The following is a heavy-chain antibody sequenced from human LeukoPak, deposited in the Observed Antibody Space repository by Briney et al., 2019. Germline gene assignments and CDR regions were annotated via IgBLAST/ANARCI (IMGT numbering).Heavy chain of an antibody. D-gene: IGHD3-3*01. V-gene: IGHV1-2*06. J-gene: IGHJ4*02. CDR3: TGGGWSHYYTFDY. CDR1: GYTFTGYY. Sequence: RASVKVSCKAFGYTFTGYYMHWVRQAPGQGLEWMGRISPNNGGTDYARKFQGRVTMTRDTSTSTAYMDLSSLSFDDTAMYYCTGGGWSHYYTFDYWGQGTLVTVSS. CDR2: ISPNNGGT.